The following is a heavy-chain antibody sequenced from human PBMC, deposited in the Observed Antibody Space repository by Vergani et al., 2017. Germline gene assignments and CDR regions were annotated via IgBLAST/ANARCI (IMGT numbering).Heavy chain of an antibody. Sequence: QVQLQESGPGLVKPSGTLSLTCAVSGGSISSSNWWSWVRQPPGKGLEWIGYIYYSGSTYYNPSLKSRVTISVDTSKNQFSLKLSSVTAADTAVYYCARGGGYRYDEVYWGQGTLVTVSS. CDR3: ARGGGYRYDEVY. CDR1: GGSISSSNW. V-gene: IGHV4-4*02. J-gene: IGHJ4*02. CDR2: IYYSGST. D-gene: IGHD5-18*01.